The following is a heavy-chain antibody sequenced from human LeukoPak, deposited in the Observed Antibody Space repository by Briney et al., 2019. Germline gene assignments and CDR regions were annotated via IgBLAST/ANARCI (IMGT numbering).Heavy chain of an antibody. CDR3: ARDLGGPYDILTGYDAFDI. J-gene: IGHJ3*02. Sequence: GGSLRLSCAASGFTFSSYSMNWVRQAPGKGLEWVSSISSNSSYIYYADSVKGRFPISRDNAKNSLYLQMNSLRAEDTAVYYCARDLGGPYDILTGYDAFDIWGQGTMVTVSS. CDR1: GFTFSSYS. D-gene: IGHD3-9*01. V-gene: IGHV3-21*01. CDR2: ISSNSSYI.